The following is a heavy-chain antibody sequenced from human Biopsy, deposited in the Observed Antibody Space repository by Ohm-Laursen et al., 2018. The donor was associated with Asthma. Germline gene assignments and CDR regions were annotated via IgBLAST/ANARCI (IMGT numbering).Heavy chain of an antibody. CDR2: IYSGGTS. CDR3: ARGDSSNWSHYYFDY. J-gene: IGHJ4*02. D-gene: IGHD3-22*01. Sequence: SLRLSCTASGFAVSRDHMFWVRQAPGKGLEWVSVIYSGGTSHTADSVRGRFNIPRDYSKNTLYLQMHGLRAEDTAVYYCARGDSSNWSHYYFDYWGQGTLVTVSS. V-gene: IGHV3-53*01. CDR1: GFAVSRDH.